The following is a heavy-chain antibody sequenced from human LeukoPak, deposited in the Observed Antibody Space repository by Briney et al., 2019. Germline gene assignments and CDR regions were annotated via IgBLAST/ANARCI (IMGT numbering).Heavy chain of an antibody. CDR2: ISSSSSYI. J-gene: IGHJ4*02. Sequence: GGSLRLSCAASGFTFSSYSMNWVRQAPGKGLEWVSSISSSSSYIYYADSVKGRFTMSRDNAKNSLYLQMNSLRAEDTAVYYCARDPGIVGATKSIDYWGQGTLVTVSS. D-gene: IGHD1-26*01. V-gene: IGHV3-21*01. CDR1: GFTFSSYS. CDR3: ARDPGIVGATKSIDY.